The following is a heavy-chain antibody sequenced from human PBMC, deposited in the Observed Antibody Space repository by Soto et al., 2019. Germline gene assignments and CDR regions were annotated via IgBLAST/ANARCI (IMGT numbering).Heavy chain of an antibody. CDR2: ISYDGSNK. V-gene: IGHV3-30*18. J-gene: IGHJ4*02. CDR1: GFTFSSYG. CDR3: ANGPDYYDSSGYYYVGY. Sequence: QVQLVESGGGVVQPGRSLRLSCAASGFTFSSYGMHWVRQAPGKGLEWVAVISYDGSNKYYADSVKGRFTISTDNSKNTLYLQMNSLRAEDTAVYYCANGPDYYDSSGYYYVGYWGQGTLVTVSS. D-gene: IGHD3-22*01.